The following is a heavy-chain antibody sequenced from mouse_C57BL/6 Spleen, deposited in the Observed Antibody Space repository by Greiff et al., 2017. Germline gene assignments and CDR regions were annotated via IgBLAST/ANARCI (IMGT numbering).Heavy chain of an antibody. J-gene: IGHJ4*01. D-gene: IGHD2-14*01. Sequence: QVHVKQPGAELVMPGASVKLSCKASGYTFTSYWMHWVKQRPGQGLEWIGEIDPSDSYTNYNQKFKGKSTLTVRKSSSTAYMQLSSLTSEDSAVYYCARRELWVRGGYYYAMDYWGQGTSVTVSS. V-gene: IGHV1-69*01. CDR2: IDPSDSYT. CDR1: GYTFTSYW. CDR3: ARRELWVRGGYYYAMDY.